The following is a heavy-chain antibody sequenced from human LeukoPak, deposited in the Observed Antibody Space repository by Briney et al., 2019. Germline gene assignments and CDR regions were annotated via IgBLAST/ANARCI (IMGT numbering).Heavy chain of an antibody. CDR2: IYYSGST. D-gene: IGHD6-13*01. CDR3: AREAAAGVNWFDP. CDR1: GVSISSHY. J-gene: IGHJ5*02. V-gene: IGHV4-59*11. Sequence: SETLSLTCAVSGVSISSHYWSWIRQPPGKGLEWIGYIYYSGSTNYNPSLKSRVTISVDTSKNQFSLKLSSVTAADTAVYYCAREAAAGVNWFDPWGQGTLVTVSS.